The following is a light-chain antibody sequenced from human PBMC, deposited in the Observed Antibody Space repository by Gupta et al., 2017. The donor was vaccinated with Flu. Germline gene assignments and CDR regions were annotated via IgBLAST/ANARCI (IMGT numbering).Light chain of an antibody. Sequence: QSAPTPTRSVSGSPGQSLSISCTGTTTDVGSSNRVSWYEQRPGKAPKHILYEVTERPSGVPDRFSGSKSGNTASLTISVLHADDEADYYCSSHACRGTWVFGTGTTVTVL. J-gene: IGLJ1*01. CDR3: SSHACRGTWV. V-gene: IGLV2-11*01. CDR2: EVT. CDR1: TTDVGSSNR.